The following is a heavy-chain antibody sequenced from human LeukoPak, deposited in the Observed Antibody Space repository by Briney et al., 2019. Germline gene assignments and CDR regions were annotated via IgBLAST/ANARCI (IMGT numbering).Heavy chain of an antibody. J-gene: IGHJ5*02. CDR2: ISGSGSTI. V-gene: IGHV3-11*01. CDR3: ARGNSGYSSSWYGNWFDP. Sequence: GGSLRLSCAASGFTFSDYYMSWIRQAPGKGLEWVSYISGSGSTIYYADSVKGRFTISRNNAKNSLCLQMNSLRAEDTAVYYCARGNSGYSSSWYGNWFDPWGQGTLVTVSS. D-gene: IGHD6-13*01. CDR1: GFTFSDYY.